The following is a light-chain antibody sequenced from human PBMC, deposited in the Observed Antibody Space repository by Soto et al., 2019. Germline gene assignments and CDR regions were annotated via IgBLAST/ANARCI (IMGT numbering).Light chain of an antibody. J-gene: IGKJ1*01. Sequence: DIQRTQSPSTLSASVGDRVTITCRASQSISSWLAWYQQKPWKAPKLLIYKASSLESGVPSRFSGSGSGTEFTLTISSLQPDDFATYYCQQYNSYWTFGQGTQVEIK. CDR1: QSISSW. V-gene: IGKV1-5*03. CDR3: QQYNSYWT. CDR2: KAS.